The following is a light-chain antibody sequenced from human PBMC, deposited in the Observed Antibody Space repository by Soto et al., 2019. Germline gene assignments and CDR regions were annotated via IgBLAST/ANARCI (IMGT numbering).Light chain of an antibody. CDR2: KNS. Sequence: QSVVTQPPSASGTPGQRVTISCSGSSSNIGSNYVYRYQHLPGTAPKVLIYKNSHRPSGVPDRFSGSKSDTSASLAISGLRSEDEAHYYCAVWDDSLSGVVFGGGTKVTVL. J-gene: IGLJ3*02. CDR3: AVWDDSLSGVV. V-gene: IGLV1-47*01. CDR1: SSNIGSNY.